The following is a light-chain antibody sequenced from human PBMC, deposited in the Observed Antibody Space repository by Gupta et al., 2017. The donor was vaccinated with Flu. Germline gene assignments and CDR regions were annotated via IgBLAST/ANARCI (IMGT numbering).Light chain of an antibody. CDR2: GNI. Sequence: SSNIGENYNVHWYQQLPGTAPKVLIYGNINRPSGVPDRFSGSKSGTSASLAIAGLQAEDEADYYCQSYDRGLSGFLFGGGTKLIVL. V-gene: IGLV1-40*01. CDR3: QSYDRGLSGFL. J-gene: IGLJ2*01. CDR1: SSNIGENYN.